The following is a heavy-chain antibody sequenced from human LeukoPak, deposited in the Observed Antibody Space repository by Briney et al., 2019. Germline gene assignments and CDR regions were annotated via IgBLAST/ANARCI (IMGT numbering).Heavy chain of an antibody. V-gene: IGHV3-7*01. CDR1: GFTFSSYW. Sequence: GGSLRLSCAASGFTFSSYWMSWVRQAPGKGLEWVANIKQDGSEKYYVDSVKGRFTISRDNAKNSLYLQMNSLRAEDTAVYYCASWKRITIFGVVTSYFDYWGQGTLVTVSS. J-gene: IGHJ4*02. CDR2: IKQDGSEK. D-gene: IGHD3-3*01. CDR3: ASWKRITIFGVVTSYFDY.